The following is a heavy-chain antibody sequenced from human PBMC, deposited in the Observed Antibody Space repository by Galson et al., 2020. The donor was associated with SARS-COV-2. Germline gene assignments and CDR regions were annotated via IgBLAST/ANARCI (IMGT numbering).Heavy chain of an antibody. D-gene: IGHD2-15*01. J-gene: IGHJ5*02. CDR3: ARPTPFFNWFDP. Sequence: SETMSLTCAVSGYSISSGYYWGWIRQPPGKGLEWIGSIYHSGSTYYNPSLKSRVTISVDTSKNQFSLKLSSVTAADTAVYYCARPTPFFNWFDPWGQGTLVTVSS. V-gene: IGHV4-38-2*01. CDR2: IYHSGST. CDR1: GYSISSGYY.